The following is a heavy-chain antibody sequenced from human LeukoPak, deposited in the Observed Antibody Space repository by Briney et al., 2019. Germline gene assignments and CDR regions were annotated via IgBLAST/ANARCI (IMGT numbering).Heavy chain of an antibody. CDR1: GGTFSSYA. Sequence: SVKVSCKASGGTFSSYAISWVRQAPGQGLEWMGRIIPIFGTANYAQKFQGRVTITTDESTSTAYMELSSLRSGDTAVYYCARDKGTELPRGYDAFDIWGQGTMVTVSS. CDR3: ARDKGTELPRGYDAFDI. D-gene: IGHD1-26*01. V-gene: IGHV1-69*05. J-gene: IGHJ3*02. CDR2: IIPIFGTA.